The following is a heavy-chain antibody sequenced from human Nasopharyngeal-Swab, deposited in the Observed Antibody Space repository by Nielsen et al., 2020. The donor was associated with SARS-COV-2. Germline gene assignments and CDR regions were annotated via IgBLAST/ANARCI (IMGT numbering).Heavy chain of an antibody. D-gene: IGHD6-19*01. CDR1: GYTFTGYY. Sequence: ASVKVSCKASGYTFTGYYMHWVRQAPGQGLEWMGRINPNSGGTNYAQKFQGRVTMTRDTSISTAYMELSRLRSDDTAVYYCAGANLYSSGWYIPDYWGQGTLVTVSS. V-gene: IGHV1-2*06. CDR2: INPNSGGT. CDR3: AGANLYSSGWYIPDY. J-gene: IGHJ4*02.